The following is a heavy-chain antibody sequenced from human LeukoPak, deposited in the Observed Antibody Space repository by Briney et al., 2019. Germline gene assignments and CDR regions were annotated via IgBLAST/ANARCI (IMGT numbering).Heavy chain of an antibody. CDR2: ISWDGGST. J-gene: IGHJ6*03. CDR3: ARVVNYYYMDV. D-gene: IGHD2-15*01. CDR1: GFTFDDYT. V-gene: IGHV3-43*01. Sequence: TGGSLRLSCAASGFTFDDYTMHWVRQAPGKGLEWVSLISWDGGSTYYADSVKGRFTISRGNAKNSLYLQMNSLRAEDTAVYYCARVVNYYYMDVWGKGTTVTVSS.